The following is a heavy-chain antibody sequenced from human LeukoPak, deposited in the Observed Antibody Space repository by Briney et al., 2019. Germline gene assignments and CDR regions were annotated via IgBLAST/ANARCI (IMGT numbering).Heavy chain of an antibody. CDR1: GYTFTGYY. V-gene: IGHV1-2*02. CDR3: ARVLVPLYYYGMDV. CDR2: INPNSGGT. Sequence: ASVKVYCKASGYTFTGYYMHWVRQAPGQGLEWMGWINPNSGGTNYAQKFQGRVTMTRDTSISTAYMELSRLRSDDTAVYYCARVLVPLYYYGMDVWGQGTTVTVSS. J-gene: IGHJ6*02. D-gene: IGHD6-6*01.